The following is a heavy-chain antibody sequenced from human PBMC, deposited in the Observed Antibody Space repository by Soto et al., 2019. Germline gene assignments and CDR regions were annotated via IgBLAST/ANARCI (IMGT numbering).Heavy chain of an antibody. D-gene: IGHD5-18*01. Sequence: PGGSLRLSCAASGFTFSSYWMHWVRQAPGKGLVWVSAISGSGGSTYYADSVKGRFTISRDNSKNTLYLQMNSLRAEDTAVYYCARDRDTAIPFDYWGQGTLVTVSS. CDR1: GFTFSSYW. V-gene: IGHV3-23*01. J-gene: IGHJ4*02. CDR2: ISGSGGST. CDR3: ARDRDTAIPFDY.